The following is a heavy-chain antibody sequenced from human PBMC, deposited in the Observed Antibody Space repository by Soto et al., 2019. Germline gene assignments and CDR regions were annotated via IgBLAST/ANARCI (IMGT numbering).Heavy chain of an antibody. CDR1: GYIFTGYY. CDR2: INPISGGT. D-gene: IGHD4-4*01. J-gene: IGHJ4*02. Sequence: ASVKVSCKASGYIFTGYYIHWVRQAPGLGLEWMGWINPISGGTGYAQKFQGRVTMTRVTSITSAYSTAYMELTGLKSDDTAVYYCARTTSFRSFQALDYWGQGTLVTVSS. CDR3: ARTTSFRSFQALDY. V-gene: IGHV1-2*02.